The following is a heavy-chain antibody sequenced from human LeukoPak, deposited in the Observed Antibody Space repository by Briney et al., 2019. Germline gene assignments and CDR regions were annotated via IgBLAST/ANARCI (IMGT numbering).Heavy chain of an antibody. V-gene: IGHV3-23*01. J-gene: IGHJ4*02. CDR3: AKDVNYYGSGSYLDY. Sequence: GGSLRISCAASGFTFSSYAMSWVRQAPGKGLEWVSLISGSGGSADYADSVKGRFTISRDNSKNTLYLQMNSLRAEDTAVYYCAKDVNYYGSGSYLDYWGQGTLVTVSS. D-gene: IGHD3-10*01. CDR1: GFTFSSYA. CDR2: ISGSGGSA.